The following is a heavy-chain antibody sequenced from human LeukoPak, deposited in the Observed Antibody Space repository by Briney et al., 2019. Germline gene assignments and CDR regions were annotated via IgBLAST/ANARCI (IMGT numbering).Heavy chain of an antibody. Sequence: PGGSLRLSCAASGFTFSSYAMSWVRQAPGKGLEWVSAISGSGGSTYYADSVKGRFTISRDNSKNTLYLQMNSLRAEDTAVYYCVKEQITDLTTVTTSDYWGQGTLVTVSS. CDR3: VKEQITDLTTVTTSDY. D-gene: IGHD4-17*01. CDR2: ISGSGGST. CDR1: GFTFSSYA. V-gene: IGHV3-23*01. J-gene: IGHJ4*02.